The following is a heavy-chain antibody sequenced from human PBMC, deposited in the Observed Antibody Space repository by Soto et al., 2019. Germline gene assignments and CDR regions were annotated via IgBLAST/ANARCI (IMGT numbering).Heavy chain of an antibody. V-gene: IGHV3-15*01. CDR3: TTDLNGGFDY. Sequence: PGGSLRLSCAASGFAFSNAWMSWVRQAPGKGLEWVGRIKSETDGETTDYVAPVKGRFTISRDDSKNTLYLQMNSLKIEDTAVYYCTTDLNGGFDYWGGGTMVTVYS. CDR2: IKSETDGETT. CDR1: GFAFSNAW. D-gene: IGHD2-8*01. J-gene: IGHJ4*02.